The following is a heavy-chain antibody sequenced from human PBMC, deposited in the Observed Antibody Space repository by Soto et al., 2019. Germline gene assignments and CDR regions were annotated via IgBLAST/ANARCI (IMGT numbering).Heavy chain of an antibody. Sequence: QITLKESGPTLVKPTQTLTLTCTFSGFSLSTSGVGVGWIRQPPGKALEWLALIYWDDDKRYSSSLKSRLTITKDTSKNQVVLTMTNMDPVDTATYYCAHHVRMVVPGRYYYYMDVWGKGTTVTVSS. CDR2: IYWDDDK. D-gene: IGHD2-8*01. V-gene: IGHV2-5*02. CDR1: GFSLSTSGVG. J-gene: IGHJ6*03. CDR3: AHHVRMVVPGRYYYYMDV.